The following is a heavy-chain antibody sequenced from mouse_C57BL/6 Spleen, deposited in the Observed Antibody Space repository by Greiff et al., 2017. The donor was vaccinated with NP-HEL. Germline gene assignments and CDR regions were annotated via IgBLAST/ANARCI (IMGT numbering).Heavy chain of an antibody. CDR2: IDPETGGT. CDR1: GYTFTDYE. D-gene: IGHD1-1*01. J-gene: IGHJ1*03. Sequence: LQESGAELVGPGASVTLSCKASGYTFTDYEMHWVKQTPVHGLEWIGAIDPETGGTAYNQKFKGKAILTADKSSSTAYMELRSLTSEDSAVYYCTRFYYPAGYFDVWGTGTTVTVSS. V-gene: IGHV1-15*01. CDR3: TRFYYPAGYFDV.